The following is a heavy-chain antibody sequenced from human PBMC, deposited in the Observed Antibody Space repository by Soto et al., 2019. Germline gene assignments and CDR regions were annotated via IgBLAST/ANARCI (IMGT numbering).Heavy chain of an antibody. V-gene: IGHV1-8*01. CDR1: GYTLPSYE. Sequence: QVQLVQSGAEVKKPGASVKVSGKASGYTLPSYEINWVRQATGQGLEWMGWMNPTSGNTGYAQKFQGRVTMTRNTSISTAYMELSSLRSEDTAVYYCARADYYDRSGYLLPCGYWGQGTLVTVSS. CDR3: ARADYYDRSGYLLPCGY. CDR2: MNPTSGNT. J-gene: IGHJ4*02. D-gene: IGHD3-22*01.